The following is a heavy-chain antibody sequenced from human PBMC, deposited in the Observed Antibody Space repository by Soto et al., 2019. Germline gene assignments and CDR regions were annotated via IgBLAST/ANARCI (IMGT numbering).Heavy chain of an antibody. CDR1: GYTFTSYG. Sequence: QVQLVQSGAEVKKPGASVKVSCKASGYTFTSYGISWVRQAPGQGLEWMGWISAYNGNTNYAQKLQGRVTMTTDTSTTTAYMELRSLRSDDTAVYYCARDDMAWGGXXIVTPPNYYYYGMDVWGQGTTVTVSS. V-gene: IGHV1-18*04. CDR3: ARDDMAWGGXXIVTPPNYYYYGMDV. J-gene: IGHJ6*02. D-gene: IGHD3-16*01. CDR2: ISAYNGNT.